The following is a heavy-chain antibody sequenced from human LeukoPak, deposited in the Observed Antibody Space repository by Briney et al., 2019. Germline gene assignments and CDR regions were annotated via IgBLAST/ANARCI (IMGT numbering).Heavy chain of an antibody. Sequence: PSETLSLTCAVYGGSFSGYYWSWIRQPPGKGLEWIGEINHSGSTNYNPSLKSRVTISVDTSKNQFSLKLSSVTAADTAVYYCARARDGYNVFDYWGQGTLVTVSS. CDR1: GGSFSGYY. J-gene: IGHJ4*02. CDR3: ARARDGYNVFDY. V-gene: IGHV4-34*01. CDR2: INHSGST. D-gene: IGHD5-24*01.